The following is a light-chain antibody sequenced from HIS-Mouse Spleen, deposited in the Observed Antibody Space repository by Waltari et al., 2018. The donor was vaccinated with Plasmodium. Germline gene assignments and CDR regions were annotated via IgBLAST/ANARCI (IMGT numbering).Light chain of an antibody. J-gene: IGLJ1*01. CDR2: DVS. CDR3: SSYTSSSTLNYV. CDR1: SSDFGGYNY. V-gene: IGLV2-14*03. Sequence: QSALTQPASVSGSPGQSITISCTGTSSDFGGYNYVSWYQQHPGKAPKLMIYDVSNRPSGVSNRFSGSKSGNTASLTISGLQAEDEADYYCSSYTSSSTLNYVFGTGTKVTVL.